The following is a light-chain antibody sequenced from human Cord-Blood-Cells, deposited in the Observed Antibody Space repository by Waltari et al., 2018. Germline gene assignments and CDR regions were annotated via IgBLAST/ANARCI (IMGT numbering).Light chain of an antibody. CDR3: QQSYSTPPT. CDR1: QSISSY. J-gene: IGKJ4*02. CDR2: AAS. Sequence: DIQMTQSPSSLSASVGDRVTITCRASQSISSYLNWYQQKPGKATTLLIYAASSLQSGVPSMFSGSGSGTDVTLNISSLQPYDFATYYCQQSYSTPPTFVGGTKVEIK. V-gene: IGKV1-39*01.